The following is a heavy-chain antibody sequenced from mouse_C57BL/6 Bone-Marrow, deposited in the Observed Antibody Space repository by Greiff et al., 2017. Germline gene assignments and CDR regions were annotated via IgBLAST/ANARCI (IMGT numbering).Heavy chain of an antibody. Sequence: VHVKQSGPELVKPGASVKIPCKASGYTFTDYNMDWVKQSHGKSLEWIGDINPNNGGTIYNQKFKGKATLTVDKSSSTAYMELRSLTSEDTAVYYCARGARRGYFDYWGQGTTLTVSS. J-gene: IGHJ2*01. CDR2: INPNNGGT. D-gene: IGHD3-1*01. CDR3: ARGARRGYFDY. V-gene: IGHV1-18*01. CDR1: GYTFTDYN.